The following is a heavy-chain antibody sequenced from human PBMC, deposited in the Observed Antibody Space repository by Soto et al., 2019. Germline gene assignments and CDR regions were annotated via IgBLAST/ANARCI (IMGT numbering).Heavy chain of an antibody. V-gene: IGHV4-59*01. Sequence: PSETLSLTCTVSGGSISSYYWRWIRQPPGKGLEWIGYIYYSGSTSYNPSLKSRVTISVDTSKNQFSLKLSSVTAADTAVYYWATSIVGATGGFDYWGQGTQVTVSS. J-gene: IGHJ4*02. D-gene: IGHD1-26*01. CDR1: GGSISSYY. CDR3: ATSIVGATGGFDY. CDR2: IYYSGST.